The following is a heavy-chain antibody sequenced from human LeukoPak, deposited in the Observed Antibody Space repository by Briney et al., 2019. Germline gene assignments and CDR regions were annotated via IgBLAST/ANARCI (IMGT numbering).Heavy chain of an antibody. Sequence: SETLSLTCTVSGGSISSYYWSWIRQPAGKGLEWIGRIYTSESTNYNPSLKSRVTMSVDTSKNQFSLKLSSVTAADTAVYYCARGRFICSGGSCYPYYFDYWGQGTLVTVSS. CDR3: ARGRFICSGGSCYPYYFDY. CDR2: IYTSEST. J-gene: IGHJ4*02. CDR1: GGSISSYY. V-gene: IGHV4-4*07. D-gene: IGHD2-15*01.